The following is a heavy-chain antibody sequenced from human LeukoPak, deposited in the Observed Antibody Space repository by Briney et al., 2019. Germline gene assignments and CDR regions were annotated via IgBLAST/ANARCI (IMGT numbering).Heavy chain of an antibody. D-gene: IGHD6-13*01. CDR1: GFTFSSYA. J-gene: IGHJ3*02. Sequence: AGGSLRLSCAASGFTFSSYAMSWVRLAPGKGLEWISAISGSGGSTYYADSVKGRFTISRDNSKNTLYLQMNSLRAEDTAVYYCASRRDYSSSWNDAFDIWGQGTIVTVSS. CDR2: ISGSGGST. V-gene: IGHV3-23*01. CDR3: ASRRDYSSSWNDAFDI.